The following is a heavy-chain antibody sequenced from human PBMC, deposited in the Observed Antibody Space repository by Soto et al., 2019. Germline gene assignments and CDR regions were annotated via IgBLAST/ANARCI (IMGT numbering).Heavy chain of an antibody. D-gene: IGHD2-8*02. V-gene: IGHV3-9*01. Sequence: GGSLRLSCAASGFTFDDYAMHWVRQAPGKGLEWVSGISWNSGSIGYADSVKGRFTISRDNAKNSLYLQMNSLRAEDTALYYCAKDTTGGEFDYWGQGTLVTVSS. J-gene: IGHJ4*02. CDR2: ISWNSGSI. CDR3: AKDTTGGEFDY. CDR1: GFTFDDYA.